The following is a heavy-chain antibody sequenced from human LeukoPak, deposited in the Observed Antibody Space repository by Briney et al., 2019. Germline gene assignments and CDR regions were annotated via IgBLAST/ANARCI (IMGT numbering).Heavy chain of an antibody. Sequence: ASVKVSCKASGYTFTGYYMHWVRQAPGQGLEWVGWINPNSGGTNYAQKFQGRVTITRDMSTSTAYMELSSLRSEDTAVYYCAAVAGPGIAVAGDYWGQGTLVTVSS. V-gene: IGHV1-2*02. CDR1: GYTFTGYY. D-gene: IGHD6-19*01. CDR3: AAVAGPGIAVAGDY. J-gene: IGHJ4*02. CDR2: INPNSGGT.